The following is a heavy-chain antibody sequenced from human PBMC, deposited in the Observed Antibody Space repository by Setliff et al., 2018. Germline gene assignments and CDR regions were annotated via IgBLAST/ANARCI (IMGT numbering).Heavy chain of an antibody. J-gene: IGHJ4*02. V-gene: IGHV1-3*01. Sequence: ASVKVSCKASGYIFTSYGFSWVRQAPGQRLEWMGWINAANGNTKYSQKFQGRVTITRDTSASTVYMELSSLRYEDTAVYYCANAEVVVAPWGQGTLVTVSS. CDR2: INAANGNT. CDR1: GYIFTSYG. D-gene: IGHD2-15*01. CDR3: ANAEVVVAP.